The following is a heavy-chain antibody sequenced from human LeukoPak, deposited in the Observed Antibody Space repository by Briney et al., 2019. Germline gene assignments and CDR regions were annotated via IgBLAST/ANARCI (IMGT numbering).Heavy chain of an antibody. D-gene: IGHD1-26*01. Sequence: SETLSLTCTVSGGSIISSAYYWAWIRQSPGKGLEWIGGLYYTGSAYYNPSLKSRVTICVDTYKKLFALKLTSVTAGDTVVYYCARQGGSPDWFDTWGQGTLVTVSS. CDR1: GGSIISSAYY. CDR2: LYYTGSA. V-gene: IGHV4-39*01. J-gene: IGHJ5*02. CDR3: ARQGGSPDWFDT.